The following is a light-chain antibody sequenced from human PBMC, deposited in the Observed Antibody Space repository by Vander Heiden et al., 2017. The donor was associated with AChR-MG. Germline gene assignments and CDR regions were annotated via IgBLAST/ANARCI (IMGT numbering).Light chain of an antibody. CDR1: SSDVGGYNY. J-gene: IGLJ2*01. CDR2: DVS. V-gene: IGLV2-14*03. CDR3: SSYTSSSTRV. Sequence: SALTQPAPVSGSPGQSITISCTGSSSDVGGYNYVSWYQQHPGKAPKLMIYDVSNRPSGVSNRFSGSKTGNTASLTISGLQAEDEADYYCSSYTSSSTRVFGGGTKLTVL.